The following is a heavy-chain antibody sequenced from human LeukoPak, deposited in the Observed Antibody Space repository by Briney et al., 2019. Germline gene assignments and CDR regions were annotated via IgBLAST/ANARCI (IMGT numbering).Heavy chain of an antibody. CDR2: ISYDGSNK. J-gene: IGHJ1*01. CDR3: AKDLNTYRYDSRDLQH. V-gene: IGHV3-30*18. D-gene: IGHD3-22*01. CDR1: GFGFNTYG. Sequence: GGSLRLSCAASGFGFNTYGMHWVRQGPGKGLEWVAVISYDGSNKWHTDSVKGRFTISRDNSKNTLYLQMNSLRPEDTAVYFCAKDLNTYRYDSRDLQHWGQGILVTVSS.